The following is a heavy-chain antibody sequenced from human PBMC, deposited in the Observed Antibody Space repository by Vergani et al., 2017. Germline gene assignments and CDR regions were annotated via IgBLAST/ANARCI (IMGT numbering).Heavy chain of an antibody. CDR1: GGTFSSYA. V-gene: IGHV1-69*01. Sequence: QVQLVQSGAEVKKPGSSVKVSCKASGGTFSSYAISWVRQAPGQGLEWMGGIIPIFGTANYAQKFQGRVTITADEATSAAYMELSSLGSEDTAVYYCARERGVGATTSFDYWGQGTLVTGSS. CDR3: ARERGVGATTSFDY. J-gene: IGHJ4*02. CDR2: IIPIFGTA. D-gene: IGHD1-26*01.